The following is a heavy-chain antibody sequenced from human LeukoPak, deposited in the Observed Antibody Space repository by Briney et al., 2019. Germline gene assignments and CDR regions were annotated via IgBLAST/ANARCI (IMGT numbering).Heavy chain of an antibody. V-gene: IGHV4-59*08. CDR2: IYYSGST. J-gene: IGHJ4*02. CDR1: GGSISSYY. D-gene: IGHD3-10*01. CDR3: ARAPRVRGVIYYFDY. Sequence: SETLSLTCTVSGGSISSYYWSWIRQPPGKGLEWIGYIYYSGSTNYNPSLKSRVTISVDTSKNQFSLKLSSVTAADTAVYYCARAPRVRGVIYYFDYWGQGTLVTVSS.